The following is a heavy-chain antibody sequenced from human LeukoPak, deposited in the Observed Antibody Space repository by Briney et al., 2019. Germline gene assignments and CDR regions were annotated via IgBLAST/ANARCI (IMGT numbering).Heavy chain of an antibody. V-gene: IGHV3-7*01. CDR1: AFTFSDFW. Sequence: GGSLRLSCEASAFTFSDFWISWVRQTPGKGLEWVANMKQAGNEKHYVDSVKGRFTISRDNAKNSLYLQMNSLRVEDTAVYYCAREGREMTGFDYWGQGTLVTVSP. CDR3: AREGREMTGFDY. CDR2: MKQAGNEK. D-gene: IGHD1-14*01. J-gene: IGHJ4*02.